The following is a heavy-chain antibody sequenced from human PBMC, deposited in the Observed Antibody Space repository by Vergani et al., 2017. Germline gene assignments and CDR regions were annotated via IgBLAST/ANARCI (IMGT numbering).Heavy chain of an antibody. CDR3: ARVGTSSNRDYFDY. CDR2: INPNSGGT. D-gene: IGHD2-2*01. J-gene: IGHJ4*02. CDR1: GYTFTDYF. V-gene: IGHV1-2*02. Sequence: QVQLVQSGAEVKKPGASVKVSCKASGYTFTDYFMHWVRQAPGQCLEWMGWINPNSGGTNYAQKFQGRVTMTRDTSISTAYMELSNLRSDDTAVYYCARVGTSSNRDYFDYWGQGTLVTVSS.